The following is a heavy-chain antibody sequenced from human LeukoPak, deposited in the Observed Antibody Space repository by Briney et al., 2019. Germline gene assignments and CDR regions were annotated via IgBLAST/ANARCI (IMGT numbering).Heavy chain of an antibody. CDR3: ARGPNSNWSGLDF. V-gene: IGHV3-74*01. CDR1: GFSFSGHW. D-gene: IGHD6-6*01. CDR2: ISPTGSTT. J-gene: IGHJ4*02. Sequence: GGSLRLSCTASGFSFSGHWMHWARQLPGKGLVWVSRISPTGSTTCYADSVKGRFTVSGDNAKNTLYLQVNNLRAEDTAVYYCARGPNSNWSGLDFWGQGTLLTVSS.